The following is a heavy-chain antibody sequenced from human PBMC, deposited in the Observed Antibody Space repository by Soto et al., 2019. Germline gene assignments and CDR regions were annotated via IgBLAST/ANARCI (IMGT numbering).Heavy chain of an antibody. Sequence: SETLSLTCTVSGGSISSYYWSWIRQPPGKGLEWIGHIYYSGSTNYNPSLKSRVTISVDTSKNQFSLQLSSVTAADTAVYFCARQYYYDRSGPNNWFGPWGQGTLVTVSS. CDR2: IYYSGST. J-gene: IGHJ5*02. CDR3: ARQYYYDRSGPNNWFGP. D-gene: IGHD3-22*01. V-gene: IGHV4-59*08. CDR1: GGSISSYY.